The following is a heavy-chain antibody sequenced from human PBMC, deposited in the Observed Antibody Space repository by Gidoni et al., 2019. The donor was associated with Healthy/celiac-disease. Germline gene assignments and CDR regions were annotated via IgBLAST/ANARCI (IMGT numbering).Heavy chain of an antibody. CDR1: GGSISSYY. Sequence: QVQLQESGPGLVQPSETLSLTCTVSGGSISSYYWSWSRQPPGKGLEWIGYIYYSGSTNYNPSLKSRVTISVDTSKNQFSLKLSSVTAADTAVYYCATLGPSSVVDYWGQGTLVTVSS. J-gene: IGHJ4*02. D-gene: IGHD6-6*01. V-gene: IGHV4-59*01. CDR3: ATLGPSSVVDY. CDR2: IYYSGST.